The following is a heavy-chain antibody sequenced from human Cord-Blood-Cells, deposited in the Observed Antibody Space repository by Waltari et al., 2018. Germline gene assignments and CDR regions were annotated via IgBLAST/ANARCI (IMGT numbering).Heavy chain of an antibody. CDR1: GGSISSSNW. CDR2: IYPRGST. J-gene: IGHJ1*01. D-gene: IGHD6-19*01. Sequence: QVQLQESGPGLVKPSGTLSLTCAVSGGSISSSNWWSWVRQPPGKGLEWIGEIYPRGSTKYNPARKSRVTISVDKSKNQFSLKLSSVTAADTAVYYCARDEAVAGTEYFQHWGQGTLVTVSS. CDR3: ARDEAVAGTEYFQH. V-gene: IGHV4-4*02.